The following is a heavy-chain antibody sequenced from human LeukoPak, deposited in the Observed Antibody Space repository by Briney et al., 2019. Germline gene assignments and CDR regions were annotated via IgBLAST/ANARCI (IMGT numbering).Heavy chain of an antibody. Sequence: GESLKISCKGSGYSFINYGIGWVRQMPGKGLEWMGIIYPGDSDTRYSPSFEGQVTISTDKSISTAYLQWSSLKASDTAMYYCARRGAWEPYYFDYWGQGTLVTVSS. D-gene: IGHD1-26*01. CDR3: ARRGAWEPYYFDY. V-gene: IGHV5-51*01. J-gene: IGHJ4*02. CDR1: GYSFINYG. CDR2: IYPGDSDT.